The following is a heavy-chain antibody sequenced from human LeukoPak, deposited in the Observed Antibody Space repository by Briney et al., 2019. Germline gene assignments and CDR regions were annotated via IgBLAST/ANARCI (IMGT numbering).Heavy chain of an antibody. V-gene: IGHV3-53*01. CDR2: IYSEGGT. Sequence: GGSLRLSCAASGFIVSNNYMSWVRQAPGKGPEWVSVIYSEGGTYYSDSVKGRFTISRDYSKNTLYLQMNSLRADDTAVYYCARDSSGPAFWGQGTLVTVSS. CDR3: ARDSSGPAF. CDR1: GFIVSNNY. J-gene: IGHJ4*02. D-gene: IGHD3-22*01.